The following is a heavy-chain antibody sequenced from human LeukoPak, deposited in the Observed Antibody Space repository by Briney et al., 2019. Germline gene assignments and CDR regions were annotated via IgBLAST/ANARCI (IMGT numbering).Heavy chain of an antibody. CDR3: ARGSAYPRYYFDY. Sequence: SETLSLTCTVSGGSISSYYWSWIRQPPGKGLEWIGYIYYSGSTNYNPSLKSRVTISVDTSKNQFSLKLSSVTAADTAVYYCARGSAYPRYYFDYWGQGTLVTVSS. CDR2: IYYSGST. CDR1: GGSISSYY. V-gene: IGHV4-59*01. J-gene: IGHJ4*02. D-gene: IGHD2-21*01.